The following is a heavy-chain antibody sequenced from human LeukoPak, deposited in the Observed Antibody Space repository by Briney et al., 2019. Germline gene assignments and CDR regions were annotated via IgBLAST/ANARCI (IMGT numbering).Heavy chain of an antibody. CDR2: INPNSGGT. Sequence: GASVKVSCKASGYTFTGYYMHWVRQAPGQGLEWMGWINPNSGGTNYAQKFQGRVTMTRDTSISTAYMELSRLRSDDTAVYYCARDPGGFGGEYYFDPWGQGTLVTVSS. CDR3: ARDPGGFGGEYYFDP. D-gene: IGHD3-10*01. V-gene: IGHV1-2*02. J-gene: IGHJ5*02. CDR1: GYTFTGYY.